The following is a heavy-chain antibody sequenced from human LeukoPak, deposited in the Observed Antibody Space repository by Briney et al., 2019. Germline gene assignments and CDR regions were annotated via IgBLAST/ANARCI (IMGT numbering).Heavy chain of an antibody. CDR3: AKDAYDFWSGYWDY. CDR1: GFTFTIYS. CDR2: ISGSGGST. D-gene: IGHD3-3*01. V-gene: IGHV3-23*01. J-gene: IGHJ4*02. Sequence: GGSLRLSCAASGFTFTIYSMNWVRQAPGKGLEWVSAISGSGGSTYYADSVKGRFTISRDNSKNTLYLQMNSLRAEDTAVYYCAKDAYDFWSGYWDYWGQGTLVTVSS.